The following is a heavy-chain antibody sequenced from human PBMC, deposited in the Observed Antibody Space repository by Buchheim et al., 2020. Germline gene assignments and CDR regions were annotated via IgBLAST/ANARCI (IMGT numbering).Heavy chain of an antibody. D-gene: IGHD3-9*01. CDR1: GFTFSSYW. Sequence: EVQLVESGGGLVQPGGSLRLSCAASGFTFSSYWMSWVRQAPGKGLEWVANIKQDGSEKYYVDSVKGRFTISRDNAKNSLYLQMNSLRAEDTAVYYCARVLSLRYFDWFYYYYGKDVWGQGTT. CDR2: IKQDGSEK. V-gene: IGHV3-7*01. J-gene: IGHJ6*02. CDR3: ARVLSLRYFDWFYYYYGKDV.